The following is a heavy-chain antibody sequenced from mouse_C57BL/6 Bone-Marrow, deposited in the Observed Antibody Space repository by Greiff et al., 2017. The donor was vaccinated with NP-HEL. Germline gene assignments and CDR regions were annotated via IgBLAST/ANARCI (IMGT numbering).Heavy chain of an antibody. J-gene: IGHJ4*01. Sequence: VQLQQPGAELVRPGSSVKLSCKASGYTFTSYWMDWVKQRPGQGLEWIGNIYPSDSETHYNQKFKDKATLTVDKSSSTAYMQLSSLTSEDSAVYYCARRYYWAMDYWGQGTSVTVSS. CDR3: ARRYYWAMDY. V-gene: IGHV1-61*01. CDR1: GYTFTSYW. CDR2: IYPSDSET.